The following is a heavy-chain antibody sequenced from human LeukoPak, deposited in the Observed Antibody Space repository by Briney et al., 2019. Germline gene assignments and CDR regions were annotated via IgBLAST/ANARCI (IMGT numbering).Heavy chain of an antibody. J-gene: IGHJ4*02. CDR3: ASSLVVTAISYFDY. D-gene: IGHD2-21*02. CDR1: GGSITSGSYY. Sequence: PSETLSLTCTVSGGSITSGSYYWGWIRQPPGKGLEWIGSIYYSGSSYSNPSLKSRVTISVDTSKNQFSLKLSSVTAADTAVYYCASSLVVTAISYFDYWGQGTLVTVSS. V-gene: IGHV4-39*01. CDR2: IYYSGSS.